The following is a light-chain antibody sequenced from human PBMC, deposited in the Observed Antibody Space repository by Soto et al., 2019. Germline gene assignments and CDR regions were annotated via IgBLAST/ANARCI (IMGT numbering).Light chain of an antibody. CDR3: SSYAANNNLRV. CDR1: SSDVGGYNY. V-gene: IGLV2-8*01. Sequence: TQPPSASGSPGQSLTISCSGTSSDVGGYNYISWYQQYPGKAPKLLIYEVTKRPSGVPDRFSGSKSGDTASLTVSGLQAEDEADYYCSSYAANNNLRVFGTGTKVTVL. J-gene: IGLJ1*01. CDR2: EVT.